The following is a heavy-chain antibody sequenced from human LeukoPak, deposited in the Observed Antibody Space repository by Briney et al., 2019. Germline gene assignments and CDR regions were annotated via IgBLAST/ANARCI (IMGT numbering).Heavy chain of an antibody. D-gene: IGHD2-2*01. V-gene: IGHV3-23*01. CDR3: AKGKRYCSSTSCYGFWYFDL. Sequence: GGSLRLSCAASGFTFSSYAMSWVRQAPGKGLEWVSFISPSGDRTSNADSVEGRFTISRDNAKNSLYLQMNSLRAEDTALYYCAKGKRYCSSTSCYGFWYFDLWGRGTLVTVSS. J-gene: IGHJ2*01. CDR1: GFTFSSYA. CDR2: ISPSGDRT.